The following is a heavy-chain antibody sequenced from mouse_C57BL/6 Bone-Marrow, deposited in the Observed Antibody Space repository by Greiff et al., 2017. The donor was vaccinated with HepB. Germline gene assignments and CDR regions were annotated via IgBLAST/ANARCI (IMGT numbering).Heavy chain of an antibody. V-gene: IGHV1-39*01. CDR1: GYSFTDYN. CDR3: VSYYYGSSYVLYAMDY. CDR2: INPNYGTT. D-gene: IGHD1-1*01. Sequence: EVQLQQSGPELVKPGASVKISCKASGYSFTDYNMNWVKQSNGKSLEWIGVINPNYGTTSYNQKFKGKATLTVDQSSSTAYMQLNSLTSEDSAVYYCVSYYYGSSYVLYAMDYWGQGTSVTVSS. J-gene: IGHJ4*01.